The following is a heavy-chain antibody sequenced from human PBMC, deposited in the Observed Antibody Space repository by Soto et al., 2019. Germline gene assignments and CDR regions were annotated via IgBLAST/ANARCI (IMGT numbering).Heavy chain of an antibody. CDR3: ARDPGPRAAAIRGLGWFDP. Sequence: PGGSLRLSCAASGFTFSGHWMAWVRQAPGKGLEWVASIKQDESEKFYVDSVKGRFTISRDDAKKTVYLQMNGLRAEDTAVYYCARDPGPRAAAIRGLGWFDPWGQGTLVTVSS. V-gene: IGHV3-7*03. J-gene: IGHJ5*02. CDR1: GFTFSGHW. D-gene: IGHD2-2*01. CDR2: IKQDESEK.